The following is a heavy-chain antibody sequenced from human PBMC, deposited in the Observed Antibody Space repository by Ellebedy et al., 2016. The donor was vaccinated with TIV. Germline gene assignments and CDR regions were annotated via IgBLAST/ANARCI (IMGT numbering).Heavy chain of an antibody. V-gene: IGHV1-2*02. CDR1: GYTFTAFH. CDR3: ATLPYISTSSAY. CDR2: VYPNSGDT. J-gene: IGHJ4*02. Sequence: ASVKVSCKTSGYTFTAFHIHWVRQAPGQGLEWMGWVYPNSGDTNYAQKFQGRVTMTRDTSISTAYMELSGLESDDTAVYYCATLPYISTSSAYWGQGTLVTVSS. D-gene: IGHD6-13*01.